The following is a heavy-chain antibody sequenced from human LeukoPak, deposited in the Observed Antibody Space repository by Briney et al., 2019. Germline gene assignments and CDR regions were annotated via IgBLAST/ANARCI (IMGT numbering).Heavy chain of an antibody. V-gene: IGHV5-51*01. CDR2: ICPDDFDT. Sequence: GEALKIFCRGSGDSFTSYWIGLVRQMPGKGLGWRGIICPDDFDTRYSPSFQGQVTISADKSVNTAYLQWSSLKASDTAMYYCARSFRRSNDILDSWGQGTLVTVSS. D-gene: IGHD3-9*01. CDR3: ARSFRRSNDILDS. CDR1: GDSFTSYW. J-gene: IGHJ4*02.